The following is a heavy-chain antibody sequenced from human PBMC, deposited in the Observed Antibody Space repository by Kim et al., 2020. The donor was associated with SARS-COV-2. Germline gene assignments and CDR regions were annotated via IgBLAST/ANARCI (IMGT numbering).Heavy chain of an antibody. D-gene: IGHD3-10*01. V-gene: IGHV3-7*03. CDR1: GFTFSSYW. Sequence: GGSLRLSCAASGFTFSSYWMSWVRQAPGKGLEWVANIKQDGSETYYVDSVKGRFTISRDNAKNSLYLQMNSLRAEDTAVYYCAREERRTTMVRGLKAAFDIWGQGTMVTVSS. J-gene: IGHJ3*02. CDR2: IKQDGSET. CDR3: AREERRTTMVRGLKAAFDI.